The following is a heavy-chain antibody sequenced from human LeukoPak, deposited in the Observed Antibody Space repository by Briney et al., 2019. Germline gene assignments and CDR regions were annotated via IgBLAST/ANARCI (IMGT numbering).Heavy chain of an antibody. D-gene: IGHD5-12*01. J-gene: IGHJ5*02. Sequence: ASVKVSCKASGYTFTSYAMNWVRQAPGQGLEWMGWINTNTGNPTYAQGFTGRFVFSLDTSVSTAYLRISSLKAEDTAVYYCAREPVVATIWDNWFDPWGQGTLVTVSS. V-gene: IGHV7-4-1*02. CDR3: AREPVVATIWDNWFDP. CDR1: GYTFTSYA. CDR2: INTNTGNP.